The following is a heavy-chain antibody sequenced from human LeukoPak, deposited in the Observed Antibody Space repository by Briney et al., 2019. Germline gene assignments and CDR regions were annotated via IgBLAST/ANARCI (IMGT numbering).Heavy chain of an antibody. D-gene: IGHD2-2*01. CDR2: ISGSGGST. Sequence: GGSLRLSCAASGFTFSTYAMTWVRQAPGMGPEWVSAISGSGGSTYYADSVKGRFTISRDNSKNTLYLQMNSLRAEDTAVYYCAKLPREYCSSTSCPNWFDPWGQGTLVTVSS. J-gene: IGHJ5*02. CDR3: AKLPREYCSSTSCPNWFDP. CDR1: GFTFSTYA. V-gene: IGHV3-23*01.